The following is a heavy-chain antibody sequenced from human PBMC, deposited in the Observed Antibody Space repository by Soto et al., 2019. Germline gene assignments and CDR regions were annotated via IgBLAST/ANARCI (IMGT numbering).Heavy chain of an antibody. D-gene: IGHD4-17*01. J-gene: IGHJ4*02. CDR3: ARDPRDYVLDY. CDR1: GYTFTGYY. CDR2: INANNGNT. V-gene: IGHV1-3*01. Sequence: ASVKVSCKASGYTFTGYYMHWVRQAPGQGLEWMGWINANNGNTKYSQKFQGRVTITRDTSASTAYMELSSLRSEDTAVYYCARDPRDYVLDYWGQGTLVTVSS.